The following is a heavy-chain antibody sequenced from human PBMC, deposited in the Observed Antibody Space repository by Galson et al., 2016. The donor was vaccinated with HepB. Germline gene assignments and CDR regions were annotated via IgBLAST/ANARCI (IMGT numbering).Heavy chain of an antibody. D-gene: IGHD1-1*01. J-gene: IGHJ6*02. CDR2: ISYDGNKQ. Sequence: SLRLSCAASGFSFSSYGMHWVRQAPGKGLEWVSVISYDGNKQYFAASVKGRFTISRDNSQNTLYLEMNSLRVEDTAVYYCAREPGRIQLYLHSFGMDVWGQGTTVTVSS. CDR3: AREPGRIQLYLHSFGMDV. CDR1: GFSFSSYG. V-gene: IGHV3-30*03.